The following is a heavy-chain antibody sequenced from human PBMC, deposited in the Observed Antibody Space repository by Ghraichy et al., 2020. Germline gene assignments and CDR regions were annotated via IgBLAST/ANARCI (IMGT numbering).Heavy chain of an antibody. V-gene: IGHV4-34*01. CDR1: GGSFSGYY. D-gene: IGHD3-10*01. CDR2: INHSGST. J-gene: IGHJ4*02. CDR3: ARGQADSRGYYYDF. Sequence: SETPSLTCAVYGGSFSGYYWSWIRQPPGKGLEWIGEINHSGSTNYNPSLKSRVTRSVDTSKNQFSLKLSSVTAADTAVYYCARGQADSRGYYYDFWGQGTLVTVSS.